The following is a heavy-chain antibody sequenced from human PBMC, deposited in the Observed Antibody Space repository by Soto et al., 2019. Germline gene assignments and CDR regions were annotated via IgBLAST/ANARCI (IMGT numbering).Heavy chain of an antibody. CDR3: ARAHVGSRWGYFDK. J-gene: IGHJ4*02. CDR1: GFVFRSYS. Sequence: EVLLVESGGGLVKPGGSLRLSCAASGFVFRSYSMSWVRQAPGKGLEWVSAISSSNNIDYADSVKGRLRISRDNAKNSLFLEMNSLRGGDKAVYYCARAHVGSRWGYFDKWGQGALVTVSS. CDR2: ISSSNNI. D-gene: IGHD6-13*01. V-gene: IGHV3-21*01.